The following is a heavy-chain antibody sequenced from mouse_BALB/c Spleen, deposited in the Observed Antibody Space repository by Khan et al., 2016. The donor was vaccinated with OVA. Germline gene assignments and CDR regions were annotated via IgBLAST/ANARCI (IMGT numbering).Heavy chain of an antibody. Sequence: EVQLQQSGTVLARPGASVKMSCKASGYTFTSTWMHWVKQRPGQGLEWIGEIYPGNTDTNYNQKFQGKAKLTAVTSTSTAYLELHSLTTEDSAVYYCARRTCDAGGFADWGPGTLVTVS. CDR3: ARRTCDAGGFAD. CDR2: IYPGNTDT. J-gene: IGHJ3*01. CDR1: GYTFTSTW. D-gene: IGHD2-13*01. V-gene: IGHV1-5*01.